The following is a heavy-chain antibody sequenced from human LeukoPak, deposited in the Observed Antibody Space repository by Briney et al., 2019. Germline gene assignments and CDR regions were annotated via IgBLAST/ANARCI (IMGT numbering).Heavy chain of an antibody. J-gene: IGHJ4*02. CDR3: ARGEVGYCSRTTCYGFDY. D-gene: IGHD2-2*01. V-gene: IGHV3-72*01. CDR2: TRNKANSHTT. CDR1: GFTFSNYW. Sequence: GGSLRLSCAASGFTFSNYWMHWVRQAPGKGLVWVGRTRNKANSHTTEYAASVKGRFTISRDDSKNSLYLQMNSLKTEDTAVYYCARGEVGYCSRTTCYGFDYWGQGTLVTVSS.